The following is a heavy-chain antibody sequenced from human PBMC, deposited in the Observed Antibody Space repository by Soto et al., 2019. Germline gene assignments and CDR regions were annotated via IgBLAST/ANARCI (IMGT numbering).Heavy chain of an antibody. D-gene: IGHD1-1*01. Sequence: SETLSLTCSVSGGSINYNSYYWGWIRQPPGKGLEWIGYIYYSGSTKYNPSLESRVTISLDTSENYFSLKLSSVTAAVTAVYYCASVKNWNDFDYWGQGTLVTVS. V-gene: IGHV4-61*03. J-gene: IGHJ4*02. CDR2: IYYSGST. CDR3: ASVKNWNDFDY. CDR1: GGSINYNSYY.